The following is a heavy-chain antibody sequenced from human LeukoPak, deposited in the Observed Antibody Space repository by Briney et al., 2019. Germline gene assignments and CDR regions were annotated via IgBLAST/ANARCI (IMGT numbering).Heavy chain of an antibody. Sequence: SETLSLTCTVSGGXISSYYCSWIRQPPGKGREWIGYIYYIGSTNYNPSLKSRVTISVDTSKNQFSLNLTSVTAADTAVYYCARGDPYYYDSSGSVDYWGQGTLVTVSS. CDR3: ARGDPYYYDSSGSVDY. CDR1: GGXISSYY. J-gene: IGHJ4*02. CDR2: IYYIGST. D-gene: IGHD3-22*01. V-gene: IGHV4-59*01.